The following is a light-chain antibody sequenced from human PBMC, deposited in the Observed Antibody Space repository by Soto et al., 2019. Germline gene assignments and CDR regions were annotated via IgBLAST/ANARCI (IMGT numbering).Light chain of an antibody. J-gene: IGKJ5*01. Sequence: EIVLTQSPATLSLSPGARATLSCRASQSISNYLAWYQHTPGQAPRLLIYAASNRATATPPRFSGSGSGTDFTLTISSLEPEDFAVYYCQQRSAGVTFGQGTRLEIK. CDR3: QQRSAGVT. V-gene: IGKV3-11*01. CDR1: QSISNY. CDR2: AAS.